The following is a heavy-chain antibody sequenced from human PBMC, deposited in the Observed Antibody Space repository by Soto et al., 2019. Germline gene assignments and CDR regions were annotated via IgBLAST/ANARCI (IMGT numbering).Heavy chain of an antibody. V-gene: IGHV4-30-4*01. D-gene: IGHD3-22*01. Sequence: LRLSCGASGFTFSSYDMSCILQPPGKGLEWIGYIYYSGSTYYNPSLKSRVTISVDTSKNQFSLKLSSVTAADTAVYYCARGSYYYDSSGYYHYWGQGTLVTVSS. CDR1: GFTFSSYD. J-gene: IGHJ4*02. CDR2: IYYSGST. CDR3: ARGSYYYDSSGYYHY.